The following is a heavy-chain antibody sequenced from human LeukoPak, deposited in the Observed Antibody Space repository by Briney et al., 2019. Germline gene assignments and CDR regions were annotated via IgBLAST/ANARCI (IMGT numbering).Heavy chain of an antibody. CDR1: GFTFSSYD. V-gene: IGHV3-48*03. CDR3: ARDNYDSSGYYFD. CDR2: ISSSGSTT. D-gene: IGHD3-22*01. Sequence: PGGSLRLSCAASGFTFSSYDMNWVREAPGKGLEWVSYISSSGSTTHYADSVKGRFTISRDNAKNSLYLQMNSLRAEDTAVYYCARDNYDSSGYYFDWGQGTLVTVSS. J-gene: IGHJ4*02.